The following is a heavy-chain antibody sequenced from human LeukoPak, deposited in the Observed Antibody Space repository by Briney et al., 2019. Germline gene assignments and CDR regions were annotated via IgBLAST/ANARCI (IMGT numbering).Heavy chain of an antibody. Sequence: SETLSLTCALSGGSITDYYYNWVRQPPGKGLEWIGEINHSGSTTYNPSLKSRVIIAVDTSKNQFSLKLTSVTAADTAVYYCARGKRWLVLGGIDYWGQGTLVTVSP. V-gene: IGHV4-34*01. CDR2: INHSGST. D-gene: IGHD6-19*01. CDR1: GGSITDYY. J-gene: IGHJ4*02. CDR3: ARGKRWLVLGGIDY.